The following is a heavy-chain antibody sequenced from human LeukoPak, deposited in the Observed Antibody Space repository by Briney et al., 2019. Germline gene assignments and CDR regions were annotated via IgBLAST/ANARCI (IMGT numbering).Heavy chain of an antibody. Sequence: GGSLRLSCAASGFTFSSYAMSWVRQAPGKGLEWVSVISGSAGSTYYADFVKGRFSISRDNSKNTLYLQMNSLRAEDTAVYYCAKVWDYGGNGLAFDIWGQGTMVTVSS. V-gene: IGHV3-23*01. CDR1: GFTFSSYA. D-gene: IGHD4-23*01. CDR2: ISGSAGST. CDR3: AKVWDYGGNGLAFDI. J-gene: IGHJ3*02.